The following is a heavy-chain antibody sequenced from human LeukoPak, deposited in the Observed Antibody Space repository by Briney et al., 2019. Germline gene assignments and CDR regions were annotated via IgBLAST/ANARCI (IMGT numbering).Heavy chain of an antibody. CDR3: ASEAICAGGSCYLQRVAS. CDR1: GYTFTNFD. Sequence: ASVRVSCKASGYTFTNFDINWVRQAPGQGLEWMGWIDTNTGDTKYAQNFQGRVTITRDTSIGTAYMELSSLISDDTAVYYCASEAICAGGSCYLQRVASWGPGTLVTVSS. J-gene: IGHJ4*02. V-gene: IGHV1-2*02. CDR2: IDTNTGDT. D-gene: IGHD2-15*01.